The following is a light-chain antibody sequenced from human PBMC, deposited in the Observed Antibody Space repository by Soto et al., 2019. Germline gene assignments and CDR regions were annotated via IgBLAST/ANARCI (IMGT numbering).Light chain of an antibody. V-gene: IGKV2-28*01. CDR2: LGS. CDR1: QSLLYSNGYNY. Sequence: DIVMTQSPLSLPVTPGEPASISCRSSQSLLYSNGYNYLDWYLQKPGQSPQLLIYLGSNRASGVPDRFSGSGSGTDFTLKISRAEAEDVGVYYCMQALQLRTFGQGTKVEIK. CDR3: MQALQLRT. J-gene: IGKJ1*01.